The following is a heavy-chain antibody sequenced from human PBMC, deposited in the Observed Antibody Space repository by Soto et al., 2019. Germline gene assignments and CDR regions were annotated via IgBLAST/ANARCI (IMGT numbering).Heavy chain of an antibody. V-gene: IGHV1-2*04. J-gene: IGHJ6*02. D-gene: IGHD2-8*01. Sequence: ASVKVSCKASGYSFTDYHIHWVRQAPGQGLEWLGRINPRSGGTSTAQKFQGWVTMTRDRSISTVYMELTRLRSDDTAVYFCARGHSTDCSNGVCSFFYNHEMDVWGQGTTVTVSS. CDR2: INPRSGGT. CDR3: ARGHSTDCSNGVCSFFYNHEMDV. CDR1: GYSFTDYH.